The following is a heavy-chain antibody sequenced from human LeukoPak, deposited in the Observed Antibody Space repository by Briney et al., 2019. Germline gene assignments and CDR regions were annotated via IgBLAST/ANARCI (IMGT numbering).Heavy chain of an antibody. Sequence: PGGSLSLSCAASGLTFSDYAMSWFRQAPGKGLEWVSGITSGFTPHYADSVKGRFTISRDNSKNTFHLQLNSLRAEDTAVYYCAKDYSDSRVADVFFEYWGPGTLVTVSS. CDR2: ITSGFTP. D-gene: IGHD2-15*01. V-gene: IGHV3-23*01. J-gene: IGHJ4*02. CDR3: AKDYSDSRVADVFFEY. CDR1: GLTFSDYA.